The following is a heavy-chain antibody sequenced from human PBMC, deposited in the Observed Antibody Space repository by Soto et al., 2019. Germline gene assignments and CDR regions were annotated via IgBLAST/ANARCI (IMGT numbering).Heavy chain of an antibody. CDR1: GFTFSIYA. CDR2: ISGSGGST. V-gene: IGHV3-23*01. J-gene: IGHJ4*02. CDR3: AKDMLNRTWYYFDY. Sequence: GGTLRLSCAASGFTFSIYAMSLVRQSPGKGLEWVSTISGSGGSTYYADSVKGRFTISRDNSKNRLYLQMKSLRAEDTAVYYCAKDMLNRTWYYFDYWGQGTPVTVSS. D-gene: IGHD2-8*01.